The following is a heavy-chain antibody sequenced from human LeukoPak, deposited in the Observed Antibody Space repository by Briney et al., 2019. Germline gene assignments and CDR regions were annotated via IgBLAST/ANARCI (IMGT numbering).Heavy chain of an antibody. D-gene: IGHD6-19*01. J-gene: IGHJ4*02. CDR3: ARTDSSGCQDY. V-gene: IGHV4-59*08. CDR2: IYSSGST. Sequence: SETLSLTCTVSGGSISSYYWSWIRQPPGKGLEWIGYIYSSGSTNYNPSLKSRVTISVDTSKNQFSLKLSSVTAADTAVYYCARTDSSGCQDYWGQGTLVTVSS. CDR1: GGSISSYY.